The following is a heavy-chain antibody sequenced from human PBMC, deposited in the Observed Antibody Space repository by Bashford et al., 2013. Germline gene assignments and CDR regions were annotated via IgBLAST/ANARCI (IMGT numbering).Heavy chain of an antibody. CDR2: SHYSGRT. J-gene: IGHJ5*02. CDR1: SESLIGYY. CDR3: AYGNDYMWWFDP. D-gene: IGHD4-11*01. Sequence: SETLSLTCAVDSESLIGYYWSWIRQPPGQGLEWIGESHYSGRTIYKPSLMSRATISTDTSTNQFSLRLSSVTAADTAVYYCAYGNDYMWWFDPWGRGNLGHRLL. V-gene: IGHV4-34*01.